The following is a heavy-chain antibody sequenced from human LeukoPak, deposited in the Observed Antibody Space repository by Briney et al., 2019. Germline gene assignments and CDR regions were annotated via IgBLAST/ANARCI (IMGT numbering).Heavy chain of an antibody. CDR3: ARGRLQLWSFPLPYNHYAIDV. Sequence: SETLSLTCNVSGVSINGYYWNWIRQPAGKGLEWIGESNHFGSTDYNPSLKSRVTISVDTSKKQFSLNVRSVTDADTAVYFCARGRLQLWSFPLPYNHYAIDVWGQGTTVTVSS. CDR2: SNHFGST. CDR1: GVSINGYY. V-gene: IGHV4-34*01. D-gene: IGHD5-18*01. J-gene: IGHJ6*02.